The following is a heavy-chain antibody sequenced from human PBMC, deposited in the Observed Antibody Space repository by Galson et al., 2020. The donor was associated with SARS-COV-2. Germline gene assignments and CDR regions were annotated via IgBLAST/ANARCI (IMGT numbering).Heavy chain of an antibody. J-gene: IGHJ4*02. Sequence: SGPTLVKPTQTLTLTCTFSGFSLSTSGMCVIWIRQPPGKALEWLARIDWDDDKYYSTALKTRLTISKETSKNQVVLTMTNMDPVDTATYYCARMLTTVTAYDYWGQGTLVTVSS. CDR2: IDWDDDK. CDR3: ARMLTTVTAYDY. CDR1: GFSLSTSGMC. D-gene: IGHD4-17*01. V-gene: IGHV2-70*11.